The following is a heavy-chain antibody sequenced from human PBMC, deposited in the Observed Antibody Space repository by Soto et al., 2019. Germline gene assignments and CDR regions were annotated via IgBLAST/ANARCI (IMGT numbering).Heavy chain of an antibody. CDR3: GRGGSGIYGMDI. J-gene: IGHJ6*02. D-gene: IGHD6-13*01. V-gene: IGHV3-74*01. CDR2: SIRDGSST. CDR1: GFTFSSYW. Sequence: EVQLVESGGGLVQPGGSLRLACAASGFTFSSYWMHWVRQAPGKGLVWISRSIRDGSSTNYADSVKGRFTISRDNAKNMLYLEINSLRADDTAVYFCGRGGSGIYGMDIWGQGTTVIVSS.